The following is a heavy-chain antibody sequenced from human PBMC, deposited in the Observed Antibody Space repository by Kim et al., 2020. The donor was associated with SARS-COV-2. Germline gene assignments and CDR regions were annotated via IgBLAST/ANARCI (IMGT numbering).Heavy chain of an antibody. V-gene: IGHV4-34*01. D-gene: IGHD3-10*01. CDR3: ATGILRITMVRGVTRGNWFDP. CDR1: GGSFSGYY. CDR2: INHSGST. J-gene: IGHJ5*02. Sequence: SETLSLTCAVYGGSFSGYYWSWIRQPPGKGLEWIGEINHSGSTNYNPSLKSRVTISVDTSKNQFSLKLSSVTAADTAVYYCATGILRITMVRGVTRGNWFDPWGQGTLVTVSS.